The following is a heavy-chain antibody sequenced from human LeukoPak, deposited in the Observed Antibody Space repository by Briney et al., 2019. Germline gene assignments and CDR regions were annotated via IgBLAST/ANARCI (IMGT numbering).Heavy chain of an antibody. CDR1: GYTFTVYY. CDR2: INPNSSGT. V-gene: IGHV1-2*02. J-gene: IGHJ3*02. Sequence: GASVKVSCKASGYTFTVYYLHWVRQAPGQGLEWMGWINPNSSGTHYARKFQGRVTMTRDTSISTAYMELSRLKSDDTAVYFCARSRDSRGYPDAFDIWGQGTMVTVSS. CDR3: ARSRDSRGYPDAFDI. D-gene: IGHD3-22*01.